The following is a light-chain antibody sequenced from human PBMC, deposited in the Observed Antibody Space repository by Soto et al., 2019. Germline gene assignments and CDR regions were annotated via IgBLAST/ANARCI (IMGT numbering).Light chain of an antibody. V-gene: IGKV3D-11*02. Sequence: EIVLTQSPGTLVLSPGDRATLSCRASQSVNKAYLVWYQVKPGQPPRLLIHDTSNRAIGIPARFSGSGSGTDFTLTISSLEPEDFAVYYCHQRTSGITFGQGTRLEIK. CDR3: HQRTSGIT. CDR2: DTS. J-gene: IGKJ5*01. CDR1: QSVNKAY.